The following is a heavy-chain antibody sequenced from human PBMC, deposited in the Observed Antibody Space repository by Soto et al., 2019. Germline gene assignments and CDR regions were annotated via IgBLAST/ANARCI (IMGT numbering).Heavy chain of an antibody. CDR2: MKNKANSYTI. V-gene: IGHV3-72*01. CDR3: ARLPNVVGASYNDY. J-gene: IGHJ4*01. Sequence: GGSLRLSCAASGFTFSIHYMDWVRQAPGKGLEWVGRMKNKANSYTIVYAASVKGRFTISRDDSQNSLYLQMNSLKTEDTAVYYCARLPNVVGASYNDYWGHGDLVTVSS. CDR1: GFTFSIHY. D-gene: IGHD1-26*01.